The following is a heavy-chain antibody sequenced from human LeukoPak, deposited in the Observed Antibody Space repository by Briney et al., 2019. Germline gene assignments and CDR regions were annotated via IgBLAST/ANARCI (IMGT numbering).Heavy chain of an antibody. CDR2: SSNIPTTT. J-gene: IGHJ4*02. V-gene: IGHV3-48*04. D-gene: IGHD6-13*01. Sequence: PGGSLRLSCAASGFTLSDYNMHWVRQAPGKGLEWVSYSSNIPTTTFYADSVKGRFTISRDNAKNSLYLQMNSLRAEDTAVYYCARDGIAAAGALDYWGQGTLVTVSS. CDR3: ARDGIAAAGALDY. CDR1: GFTLSDYN.